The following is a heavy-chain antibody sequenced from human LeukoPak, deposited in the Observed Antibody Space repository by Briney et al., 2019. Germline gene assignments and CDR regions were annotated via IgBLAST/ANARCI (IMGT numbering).Heavy chain of an antibody. CDR2: IYYSGST. CDR1: GGSISSGDYY. J-gene: IGHJ4*02. CDR3: ARVVCDGGGSCYVGY. V-gene: IGHV4-30-4*01. D-gene: IGHD2-15*01. Sequence: SQTLSLTCTVSGGSISSGDYYWSWIRQPPGKGLEWIGYIYYSGSTYYNPSLKSRVTISVDTSKNQFSLKLSSVTAADTAVYYCARVVCDGGGSCYVGYWGQGTLVTVSS.